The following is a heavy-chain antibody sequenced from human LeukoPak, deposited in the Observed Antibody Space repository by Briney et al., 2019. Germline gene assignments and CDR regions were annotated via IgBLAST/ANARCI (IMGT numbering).Heavy chain of an antibody. CDR1: GYTFTSYY. CDR2: INPSGGST. D-gene: IGHD5-18*01. J-gene: IGHJ4*02. V-gene: IGHV1-46*01. CDR3: ARVHMGGYSYGSSDY. Sequence: ASVKVSCKASGYTFTSYYMHWVRQAPGQGLEWMGIINPSGGSTSYAQKFQGRVTMTRDVSTSTVYIELSSLRSEDTAVYYCARVHMGGYSYGSSDYWGQGTLVTVSS.